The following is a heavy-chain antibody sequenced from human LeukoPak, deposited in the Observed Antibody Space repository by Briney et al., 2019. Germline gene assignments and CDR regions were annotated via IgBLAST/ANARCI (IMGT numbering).Heavy chain of an antibody. CDR1: GGTFSSYA. CDR3: ASGSYYDFWSGNGAFDI. D-gene: IGHD3-3*01. V-gene: IGHV1-69*04. Sequence: SVKVSCKASGGTFSSYAISWVRQAPGQGLEWMGRIIPIFGIANYAQKFQGRVTITADKSASTAYMELSSLRSEDTAVYYCASGSYYDFWSGNGAFDIWGQGTMVTVSS. J-gene: IGHJ3*02. CDR2: IIPIFGIA.